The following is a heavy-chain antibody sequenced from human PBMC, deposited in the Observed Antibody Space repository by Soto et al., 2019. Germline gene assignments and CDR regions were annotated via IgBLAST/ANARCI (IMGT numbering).Heavy chain of an antibody. Sequence: GGSLRLSCAASGFTFSSYSMNWVRQAPGKGLEWVSSISSSSSYIYYADSVKGRFTISRDNAKNSLYLQMNSLRAEDTAVYYYARVHRSSYDYFDYWGQGTRVTVSS. CDR2: ISSSSSYI. CDR3: ARVHRSSYDYFDY. CDR1: GFTFSSYS. D-gene: IGHD6-13*01. V-gene: IGHV3-21*01. J-gene: IGHJ4*02.